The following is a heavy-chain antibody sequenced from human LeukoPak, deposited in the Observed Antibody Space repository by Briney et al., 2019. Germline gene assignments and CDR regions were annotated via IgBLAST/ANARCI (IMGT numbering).Heavy chain of an antibody. CDR3: ASLRSYMDV. Sequence: PSETLSLTCTVSGGSISSSSYYWGWIRQPPGKGLEWIGSIYYSGSTYYNPSLKSRVTISVDTSKNQFSLKLSSVTAADTAVYYCASLRSYMDVWGKGTTVTISS. D-gene: IGHD3-10*01. CDR2: IYYSGST. V-gene: IGHV4-39*01. CDR1: GGSISSSSYY. J-gene: IGHJ6*03.